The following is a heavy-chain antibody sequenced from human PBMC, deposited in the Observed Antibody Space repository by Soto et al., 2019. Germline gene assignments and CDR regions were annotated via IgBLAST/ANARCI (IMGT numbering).Heavy chain of an antibody. J-gene: IGHJ4*02. CDR2: ISSRSNYT. V-gene: IGHV3-11*05. CDR1: GFTFSAYY. CDR3: TRVLSGTRVFDY. Sequence: QVQLVESGGDLVKPGGSLRLSCAASGFTFSAYYMTWIRQAPGKGLEWLSYISSRSNYTDYADSVKGRFTTSRDNAKNALLLQMSGLRADDTSVYYCTRVLSGTRVFDYWGQGTLVTVSS. D-gene: IGHD5-12*01.